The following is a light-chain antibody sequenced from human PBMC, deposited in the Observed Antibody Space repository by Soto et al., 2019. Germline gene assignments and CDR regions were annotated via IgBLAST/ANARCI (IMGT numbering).Light chain of an antibody. Sequence: EIVMTQSPATLSVSPGERATLSCRASQSVGSNLAWYQQKPGQAPSLLIYGASTRATGIPARFSGSGSGTEFTLTISSLQSEDFAIYYCQQYNNRPPETFGKGTKLE. CDR1: QSVGSN. CDR3: QQYNNRPPET. J-gene: IGKJ2*01. CDR2: GAS. V-gene: IGKV3-15*01.